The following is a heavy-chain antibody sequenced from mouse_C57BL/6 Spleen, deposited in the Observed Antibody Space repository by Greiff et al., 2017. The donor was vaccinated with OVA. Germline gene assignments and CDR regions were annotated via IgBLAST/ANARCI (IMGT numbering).Heavy chain of an antibody. V-gene: IGHV5-4*01. J-gene: IGHJ4*01. CDR2: ISDGGSYT. D-gene: IGHD3-3*01. CDR3: AREGRVYYAMDY. Sequence: EVKLVESGGGLVKPGGSLKLSCAASGFTFSSYAMSWVRQTPDKRLEWVATISDGGSYTYYPDNVKGRFTISRDNAKNNLYLQMSHLKSEDTAMYYCAREGRVYYAMDYWGQGTSVTVSS. CDR1: GFTFSSYA.